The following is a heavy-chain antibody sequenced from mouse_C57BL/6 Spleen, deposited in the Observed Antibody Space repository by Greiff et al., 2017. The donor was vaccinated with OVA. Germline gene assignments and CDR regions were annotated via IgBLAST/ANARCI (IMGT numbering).Heavy chain of an antibody. J-gene: IGHJ3*01. V-gene: IGHV2-2*01. CDR2: IWSGGST. D-gene: IGHD3-2*02. Sequence: VMLVESGPGLVQPSQSLSITCTVSGFSLTSYGVHWVRQSPGKGLEWLGVIWSGGSTDYNAAFISRLSISKDNSKSQVFFKMNSLQADDTAIYYCARNLGAQLFSFAYWGQGTLVTVSA. CDR1: GFSLTSYG. CDR3: ARNLGAQLFSFAY.